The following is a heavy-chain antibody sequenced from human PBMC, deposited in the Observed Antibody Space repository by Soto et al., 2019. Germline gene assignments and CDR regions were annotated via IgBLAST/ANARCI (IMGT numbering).Heavy chain of an antibody. D-gene: IGHD1-1*01. CDR3: ASRYGYSFDY. Sequence: SETLSLTCAVSGGSISSGGYSWSWIRQPPGKGLEWIGYIYHRGSTYHNPSLKSRVTLSVDRSKNQFSLKLSSVTAADTAVYYCASRYGYSFDYWGQGTLVTVSS. J-gene: IGHJ4*02. CDR1: GGSISSGGYS. CDR2: IYHRGST. V-gene: IGHV4-30-2*01.